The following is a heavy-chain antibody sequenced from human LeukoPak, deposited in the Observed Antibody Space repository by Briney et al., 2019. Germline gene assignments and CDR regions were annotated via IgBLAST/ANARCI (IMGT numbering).Heavy chain of an antibody. CDR2: INPSGGST. V-gene: IGHV1-46*01. D-gene: IGHD3-3*01. Sequence: GASVTVSCKASGYTFTSYYMHWVRQAPGQGLEWMGIINPSGGSTSYAQKFQGRVTMTRDTSTSTVYMELSSLRSEDTAVYYCARASTILALYYYYGMDVWGQGTTVTVSS. CDR1: GYTFTSYY. CDR3: ARASTILALYYYYGMDV. J-gene: IGHJ6*02.